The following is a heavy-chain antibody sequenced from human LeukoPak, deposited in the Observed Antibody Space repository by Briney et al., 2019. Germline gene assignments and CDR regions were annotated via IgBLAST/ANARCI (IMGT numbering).Heavy chain of an antibody. CDR1: DGLFSGYY. Sequence: SETLSLTCAVYDGLFSGYYWSWIRQPPGMGLEWIGEVNHSGTTNYNPSLKSRVTISVDTSTSQFSLKLTSVTAADTAVYYCARVPDCSTTSCYTLGWLDPWGQGTLVTVSS. V-gene: IGHV4-34*01. CDR2: VNHSGTT. CDR3: ARVPDCSTTSCYTLGWLDP. D-gene: IGHD2-2*02. J-gene: IGHJ5*02.